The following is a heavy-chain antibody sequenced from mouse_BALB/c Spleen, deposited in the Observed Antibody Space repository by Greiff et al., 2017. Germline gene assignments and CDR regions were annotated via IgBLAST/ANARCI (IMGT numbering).Heavy chain of an antibody. CDR1: GFSLTGYG. CDR2: IWGDGST. J-gene: IGHJ4*01. D-gene: IGHD1-1*01. V-gene: IGHV2-6-7*01. CDR3: ARGGSSHYYAMDY. Sequence: VQLVESGPGLVAPSQSLSITCTVSGFSLTGYGVNWVRQPPGKGLEWLGMIWGDGSTDYNSALKSRLSISKDNSKSQVFLKMNSLQTDDTARYYCARGGSSHYYAMDYWGQGTSVTVSS.